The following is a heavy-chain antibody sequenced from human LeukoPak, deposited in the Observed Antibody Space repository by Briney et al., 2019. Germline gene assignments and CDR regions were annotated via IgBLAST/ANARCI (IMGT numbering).Heavy chain of an antibody. CDR2: ISAYNGNT. V-gene: IGHV1-18*01. J-gene: IGHJ4*02. D-gene: IGHD5-12*01. CDR3: ARKPYSGYAQCDY. Sequence: ASVKVSCKASGGTFSSYAISWVRQAPGQGLEWMGWISAYNGNTNYAQKLQGRVTMTTDTSTSTAYMELRSLRSDDTAVYYCARKPYSGYAQCDYWGQGTLVTVSS. CDR1: GGTFSSYA.